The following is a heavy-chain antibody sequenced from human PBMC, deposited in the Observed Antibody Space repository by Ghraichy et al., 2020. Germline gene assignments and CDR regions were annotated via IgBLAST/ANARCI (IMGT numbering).Heavy chain of an antibody. CDR3: ASCSGNGYTYGFDY. Sequence: SETLSLTCSVSGASVSGYHWSWIRQPPGKGLEWIGYIYSSGSAKYNSSLKSRITMSVDTSKNQFSLKLTSVTAADTAMYFCASCSGNGYTYGFDYWGQGTLITVSS. V-gene: IGHV4-59*02. CDR1: GASVSGYH. CDR2: IYSSGSA. J-gene: IGHJ4*02. D-gene: IGHD5-18*01.